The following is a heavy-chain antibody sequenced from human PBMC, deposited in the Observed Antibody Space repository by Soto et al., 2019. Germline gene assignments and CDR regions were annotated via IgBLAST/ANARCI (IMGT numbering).Heavy chain of an antibody. D-gene: IGHD2-15*01. V-gene: IGHV4-30-4*01. Sequence: QVQLQESGPGLVKPSQTLSLTCTVSGGSISSGNYYWSWIRQPPGKGLEWIGFISYSGSTYYSTSLKSRGTISVDTSKSQFSLNLSFVTAADTAVYYGGTMGTPAPGLYFFDYWGQGSLVTVSS. J-gene: IGHJ4*02. CDR1: GGSISSGNYY. CDR3: GTMGTPAPGLYFFDY. CDR2: ISYSGST.